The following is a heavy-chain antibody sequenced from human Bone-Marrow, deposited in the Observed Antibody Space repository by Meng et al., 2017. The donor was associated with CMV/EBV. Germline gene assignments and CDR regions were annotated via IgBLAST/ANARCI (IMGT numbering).Heavy chain of an antibody. J-gene: IGHJ4*02. CDR1: GYTFTRFY. CDR3: ARDAPMVVDLKFDY. D-gene: IGHD4/OR15-4a*01. Sequence: ASVKVSCKTSGYTFTRFYLHWVRQAPGQGLEWMGWINPKSGDTNYAQRFQGRVTMTRDTSTSTVYMELSSLRSEDTAVYYCARDAPMVVDLKFDYWGQGTLVTVSS. V-gene: IGHV1-2*02. CDR2: INPKSGDT.